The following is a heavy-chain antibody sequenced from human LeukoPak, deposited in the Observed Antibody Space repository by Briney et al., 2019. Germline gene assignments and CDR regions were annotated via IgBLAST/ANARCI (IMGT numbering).Heavy chain of an antibody. CDR3: ARGGIAARQEY. CDR2: INHSGST. CDR1: GGSFRGKY. V-gene: IGHV4-34*01. Sequence: SETLSLTCAVYGGSFRGKYWRWIRQPPGKGLEWIGEINHSGSTNYNPSLKSRVTISVDTSKNQFSLKLSSVTAADTAVYYCARGGIAARQEYWGQGTLVTVSS. J-gene: IGHJ4*02. D-gene: IGHD6-6*01.